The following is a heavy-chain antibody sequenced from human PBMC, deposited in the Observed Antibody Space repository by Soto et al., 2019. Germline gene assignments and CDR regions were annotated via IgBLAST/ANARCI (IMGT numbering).Heavy chain of an antibody. CDR2: IYYSGST. D-gene: IGHD2-2*01. CDR1: GGSISSGGYY. V-gene: IGHV4-31*03. CDR3: ARSSTSANDFDY. Sequence: QVQLQESGPGLVKPSQTLSLTCTVSGGSISSGGYYWSWIRQHPGKGLEWIGYIYYSGSTYYNPSLRSRVTISVYTSKNQFSLKLSSGNAADTAVYYCARSSTSANDFDYWGQGTLVTVSS. J-gene: IGHJ4*02.